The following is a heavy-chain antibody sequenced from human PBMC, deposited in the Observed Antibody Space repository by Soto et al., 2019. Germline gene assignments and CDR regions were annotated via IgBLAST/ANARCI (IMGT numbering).Heavy chain of an antibody. V-gene: IGHV1-69*13. CDR3: ASLRSPLETYSSNHYGIDS. J-gene: IGHJ6*02. CDR2: IIPIFGTA. CDR1: GGPFSSYA. Sequence: PVKVSCKAPGGPFSSYAISWVRQAPGQGIEWMGGIIPIFGTANYAQKLQGRVTITADESTCSAYMELRCLRSKDTTAYYCASLRSPLETYSSNHYGIDSCHRETT. D-gene: IGHD6-13*01.